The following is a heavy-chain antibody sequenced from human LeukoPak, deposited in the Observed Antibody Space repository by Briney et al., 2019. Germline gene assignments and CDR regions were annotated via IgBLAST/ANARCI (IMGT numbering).Heavy chain of an antibody. V-gene: IGHV4-38-2*02. CDR1: GYSISSGYY. CDR2: IYHSGST. J-gene: IGHJ5*02. Sequence: SETLSLTCTVSGYSISSGYYWGWIRQPPGKGLEWIGSIYHSGSTYYKPSLKSRVTISVDTSKNQFSLKLSSVTAADTAVYYCARDNAFGQFDPWGQGTLVTVSS. D-gene: IGHD3-10*01. CDR3: ARDNAFGQFDP.